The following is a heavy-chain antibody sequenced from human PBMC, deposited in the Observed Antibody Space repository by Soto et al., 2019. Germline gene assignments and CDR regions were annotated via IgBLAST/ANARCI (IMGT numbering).Heavy chain of an antibody. J-gene: IGHJ6*02. V-gene: IGHV5-51*01. CDR2: IIPGDTDT. D-gene: IGHD6-25*01. CDR1: GYTFAGYW. Sequence: EESRKRSCKPSGYTFAGYWTCSVRRNPGNGLEWLGIIIPGDTDTKYSPSFQRQVISSADKSIRTDYLQWSSLKASDAAICYSARQSGTDVWGRESTVTVSS. CDR3: ARQSGTDV.